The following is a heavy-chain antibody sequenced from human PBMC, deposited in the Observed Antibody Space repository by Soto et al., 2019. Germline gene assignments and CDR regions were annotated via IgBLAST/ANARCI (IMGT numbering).Heavy chain of an antibody. D-gene: IGHD6-13*01. CDR2: IYRGGST. J-gene: IGHJ5*02. CDR1: GFTVSSNY. V-gene: IGHV3-53*04. CDR3: ARDNIAPTGGRWFDP. Sequence: GGSLRLSCAASGFTVSSNYMSWVRQAPGKGLEWVSVIYRGGSTYYADSVQGRFTISRYNSENTLYLQMNSLRSEDTSVYYCARDNIAPTGGRWFDPWGQGTLVTVSS.